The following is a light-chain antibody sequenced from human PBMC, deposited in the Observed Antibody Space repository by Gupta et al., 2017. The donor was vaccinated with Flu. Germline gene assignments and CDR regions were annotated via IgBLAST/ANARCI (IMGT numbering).Light chain of an antibody. CDR3: TSSESRSTLYV. CDR2: EVS. J-gene: IGLJ1*01. V-gene: IGLV2-14*01. CDR1: SSDIGGYNY. Sequence: ITISCTGTSSDIGGYNYVSWYQQCPGKAPRLIIYEVSSRPSGVSDRFSGSKSGKTASLTISGLQAEDEAEYYCTSSESRSTLYVFGTGTKVTVL.